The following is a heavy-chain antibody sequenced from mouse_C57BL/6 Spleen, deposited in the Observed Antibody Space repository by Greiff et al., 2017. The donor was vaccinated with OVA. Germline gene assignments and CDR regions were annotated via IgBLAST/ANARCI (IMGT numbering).Heavy chain of an antibody. Sequence: EVMLVESGGGLVQPKGSLKLSCAASGFSFNTYAMNWVRQAPGKGLEWVARIRSKSNNYATYYADSVKDRFTISRDDSESMLYLQMNNLKTEDTAMYYCVRDSSGYVPFAYWGQGTLVTVSA. CDR3: VRDSSGYVPFAY. D-gene: IGHD3-2*02. V-gene: IGHV10-1*01. CDR2: IRSKSNNYAT. J-gene: IGHJ3*01. CDR1: GFSFNTYA.